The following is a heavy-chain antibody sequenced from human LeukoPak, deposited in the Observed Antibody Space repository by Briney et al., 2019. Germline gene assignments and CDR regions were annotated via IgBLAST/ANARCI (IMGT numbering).Heavy chain of an antibody. CDR3: AAAAGYRYDI. Sequence: GGSLRLSCGASGFSFSDYYMSWVRQAPGKGLEWVSYVSDSGSNKKYADSVKGRFTISRDNAKNSLYLQMTSLRAEDTAVYYCAAAAGYRYDIWGQGTMVTVSS. J-gene: IGHJ3*02. D-gene: IGHD6-13*01. CDR2: VSDSGSNK. CDR1: GFSFSDYY. V-gene: IGHV3-11*03.